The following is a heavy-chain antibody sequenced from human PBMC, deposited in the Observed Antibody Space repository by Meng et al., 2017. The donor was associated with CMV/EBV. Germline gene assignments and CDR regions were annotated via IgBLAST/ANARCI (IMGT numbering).Heavy chain of an antibody. Sequence: GESLKISCAASGFTFSDYYMSWIRQAPGKGLEWVSYISSSGSTIYYADSVKGRFTISRDNAKNSLYLQMNSLRAEDTAVYYCARDGSSGYEQIVGMDVWGQGTTVTVSS. V-gene: IGHV3-11*04. CDR2: ISSSGSTI. CDR3: ARDGSSGYEQIVGMDV. D-gene: IGHD5-12*01. CDR1: GFTFSDYY. J-gene: IGHJ6*02.